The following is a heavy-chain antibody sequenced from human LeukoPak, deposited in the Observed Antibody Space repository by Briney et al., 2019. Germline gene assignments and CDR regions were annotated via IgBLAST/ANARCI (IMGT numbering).Heavy chain of an antibody. CDR3: ARERLRLGELSSHAFDI. V-gene: IGHV3-53*01. J-gene: IGHJ3*02. Sequence: GGSLRLSCGVSGFTVCSNYMSWVRQAPGKGLEWVSVIYSGGSTYYADSVKGRFTISRDNSKNTLYLQMNSLRAEDTAVYYCARERLRLGELSSHAFDIWGQGTMVTVSS. CDR1: GFTVCSNY. D-gene: IGHD3-16*02. CDR2: IYSGGST.